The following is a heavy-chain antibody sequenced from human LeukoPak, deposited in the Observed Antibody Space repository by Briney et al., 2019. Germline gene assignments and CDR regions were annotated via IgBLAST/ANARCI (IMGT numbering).Heavy chain of an antibody. CDR1: GFTFSSYT. CDR2: ISGSSYYI. J-gene: IGHJ4*02. CDR3: ARGPGDGGYFDY. Sequence: GGSLRLSCVASGFTFSSYTVNWVRQTLGKGLEWVSSISGSSYYIYYADSVRGRFTISRDNAENSAYLQMNSLRAEDTAVYYCARGPGDGGYFDYWGQGTLVTVSS. V-gene: IGHV3-21*04. D-gene: IGHD7-27*01.